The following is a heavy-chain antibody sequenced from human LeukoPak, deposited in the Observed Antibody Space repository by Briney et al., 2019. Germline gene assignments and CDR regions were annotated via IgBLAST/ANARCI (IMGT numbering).Heavy chain of an antibody. V-gene: IGHV4-38-2*02. Sequence: PSETLSLTCTVSGYSISSGYYWGWIRQPPGKGLEWIGSIYHSGSTYYNPSLKSRVTISVDTSKNQFSLKLSSVTAADTAVYYCATTQPYDYVWGRIGRFDPWGQGTLVTVSS. CDR2: IYHSGST. CDR1: GYSISSGYY. J-gene: IGHJ5*02. D-gene: IGHD3-16*01. CDR3: ATTQPYDYVWGRIGRFDP.